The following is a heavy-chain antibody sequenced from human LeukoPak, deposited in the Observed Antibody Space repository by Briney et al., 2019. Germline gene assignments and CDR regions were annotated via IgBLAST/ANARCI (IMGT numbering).Heavy chain of an antibody. Sequence: ASVKVSCKASGYTFTGYFMHSVRQAPGQGLEWMGWINPNSGNTKYAQNFQGRVTMTRDTSISTAYMELTRLRSDDTAVYYCVTLLSNAAFDYWGQGTLVAVSS. J-gene: IGHJ4*02. CDR2: INPNSGNT. CDR3: VTLLSNAAFDY. CDR1: GYTFTGYF. V-gene: IGHV1-2*02. D-gene: IGHD6-25*01.